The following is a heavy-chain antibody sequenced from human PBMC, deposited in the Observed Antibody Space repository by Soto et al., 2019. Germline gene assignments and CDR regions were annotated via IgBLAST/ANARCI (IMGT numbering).Heavy chain of an antibody. J-gene: IGHJ4*02. CDR1: GFTFKSYT. CDR3: VGASMWTGKGLEY. V-gene: IGHV3-30-3*01. D-gene: IGHD3-10*02. CDR2: ISYDGSNK. Sequence: PGGSLRLSCATSGFTFKSYTLHWVRQTPGRGLQWVAVISYDGSNKYYADSVRGRFTISRDNSNSTLYLQMSSLRADDSAVYYCVGASMWTGKGLEYWGQGALVTVSS.